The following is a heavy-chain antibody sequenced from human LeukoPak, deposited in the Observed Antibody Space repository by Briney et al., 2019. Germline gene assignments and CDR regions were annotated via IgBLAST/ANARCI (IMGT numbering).Heavy chain of an antibody. D-gene: IGHD2/OR15-2a*01. CDR1: GFTFDDYA. CDR2: ISWNRGSI. CDR3: AKDLTQNTLPTLDY. Sequence: PGGSLRLSCAASGFTFDDYAMHWVPQAPGKGLEWVSGISWNRGSIGYAYSVKSRFTISRDNAHSSVYLQMNSLRAEYTALYYCAKDLTQNTLPTLDYWGQGTMVSVSS. V-gene: IGHV3-9*01. J-gene: IGHJ4*02.